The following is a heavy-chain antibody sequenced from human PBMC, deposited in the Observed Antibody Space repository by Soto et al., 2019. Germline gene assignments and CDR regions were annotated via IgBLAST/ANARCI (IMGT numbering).Heavy chain of an antibody. CDR3: SRAGILTTPYYFDY. J-gene: IGHJ4*01. D-gene: IGHD2-21*01. CDR1: GFTFSDHY. CDR2: IRNKANSYTT. Sequence: GGSLRLSCAALGFTFSDHYMDWVRQAPGKGLEWVGRIRNKANSYTTEYAASVKGRFTISRDDSRNLLFLQMFSLKTEDTAVNYCSRAGILTTPYYFDYWGQGT. V-gene: IGHV3-72*01.